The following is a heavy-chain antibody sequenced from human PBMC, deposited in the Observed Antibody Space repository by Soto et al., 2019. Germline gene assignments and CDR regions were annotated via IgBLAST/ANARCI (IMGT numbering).Heavy chain of an antibody. CDR2: MNPNSGNT. Sequence: GASVKVSCKASGYTFTSYDINWVRQATGQGLEWMGWMNPNSGNTGYAQKFQGRVTMTRNTSISTAYMELSSLRSEDTAVYYCARGREWEHYSDYWGQGTLVTVSS. J-gene: IGHJ4*02. V-gene: IGHV1-8*01. CDR1: GYTFTSYD. CDR3: ARGREWEHYSDY. D-gene: IGHD1-26*01.